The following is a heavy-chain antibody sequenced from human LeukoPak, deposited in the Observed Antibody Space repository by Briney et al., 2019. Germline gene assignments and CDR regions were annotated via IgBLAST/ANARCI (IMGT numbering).Heavy chain of an antibody. CDR3: ARYSDYDRAYYFDY. J-gene: IGHJ4*02. CDR1: GGSFSGYY. D-gene: IGHD5-12*01. Sequence: SETLSLTCAVYGGSFSGYYWSWIRQPPGKGLEWIGEINHSGSTNYNPSLKSRVTISVDASKNQFSLKLSSVTAADTAVYYCARYSDYDRAYYFDYWGQGTLVTVSS. V-gene: IGHV4-34*01. CDR2: INHSGST.